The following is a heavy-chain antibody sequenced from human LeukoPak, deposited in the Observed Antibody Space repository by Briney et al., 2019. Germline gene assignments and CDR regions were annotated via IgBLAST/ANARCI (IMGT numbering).Heavy chain of an antibody. CDR1: GGSISSSSYY. J-gene: IGHJ4*02. Sequence: SETLSLTCTVSGGSISSSSYYWGWIRQPPGKGLEWIGSIYHSGSTYYNPSLKSRVTISVDTSKNQFSLKLSSVTAADTAVYYCARWKVVPAAFDYWGQGTLVTVSS. CDR2: IYHSGST. CDR3: ARWKVVPAAFDY. D-gene: IGHD2-2*01. V-gene: IGHV4-39*01.